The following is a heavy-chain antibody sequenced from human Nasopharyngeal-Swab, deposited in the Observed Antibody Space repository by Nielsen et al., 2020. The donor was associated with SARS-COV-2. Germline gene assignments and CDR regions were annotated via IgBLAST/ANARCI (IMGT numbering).Heavy chain of an antibody. J-gene: IGHJ6*02. V-gene: IGHV3-23*03. D-gene: IGHD3-22*01. Sequence: WIRQPPGKGLEWASVIYSGGSSTYYADSVKGRFTISRDNSKNTLYLQMNSLRAEDTAVYYCAKDGYYYDSSGYGMDVWGQGTTVTVSS. CDR3: AKDGYYYDSSGYGMDV. CDR2: IYSGGSST.